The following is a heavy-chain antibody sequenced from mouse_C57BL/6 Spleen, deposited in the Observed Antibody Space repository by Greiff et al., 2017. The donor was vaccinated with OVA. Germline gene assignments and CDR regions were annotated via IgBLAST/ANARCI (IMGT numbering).Heavy chain of an antibody. CDR1: GYTFTSYW. CDR2: IYPGNSDT. Sequence: EVQLQQSGTVLARPGASVKMSCKTSGYTFTSYWMHWVKQRPGQGLEWIGAIYPGNSDTSYNQKFKGKAKLTADTSASTAYMERSTLTNEDSAVYNCTRLGFYYSTYYFNYGGQATTLPVSS. J-gene: IGHJ2*01. CDR3: TRLGFYYSTYYFNY. V-gene: IGHV1-5*01. D-gene: IGHD2-5*01.